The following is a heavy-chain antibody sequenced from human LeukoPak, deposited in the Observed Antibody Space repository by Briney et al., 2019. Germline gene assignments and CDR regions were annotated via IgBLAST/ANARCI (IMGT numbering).Heavy chain of an antibody. CDR3: AKAHRSSIYTVTTLAY. Sequence: GGSLRLSCAASGFTFSNYWMHWVRQAPGKGLVWVSRINTDGSRTSYADSVKGRFTISRDHAKNTLYLQMNSLRAEDTAVYYCAKAHRSSIYTVTTLAYWGQGTLVTVSS. D-gene: IGHD4-17*01. J-gene: IGHJ4*02. CDR2: INTDGSRT. V-gene: IGHV3-74*01. CDR1: GFTFSNYW.